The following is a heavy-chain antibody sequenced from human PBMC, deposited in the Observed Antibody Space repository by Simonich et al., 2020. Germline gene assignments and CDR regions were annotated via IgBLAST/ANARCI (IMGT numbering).Heavy chain of an antibody. CDR2: ISGGGGST. CDR3: AKDLGERITMIVVVIDAFDI. J-gene: IGHJ3*02. Sequence: GGGLVQPGGSLRLSCAASGFTFSSYAMSWVRQAPGKGLGWVSAISGGGGSTYYANSVKGRFTISRDNSKNTLYLQMNSLRAEDTAVYYCAKDLGERITMIVVVIDAFDIWGQGTMVTVSS. CDR1: GFTFSSYA. V-gene: IGHV3-23*01. D-gene: IGHD3-22*01.